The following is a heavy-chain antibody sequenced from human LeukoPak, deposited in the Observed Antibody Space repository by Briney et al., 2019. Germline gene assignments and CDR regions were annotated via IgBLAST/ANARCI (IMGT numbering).Heavy chain of an antibody. CDR2: INPNSGGT. D-gene: IGHD3-10*01. J-gene: IGHJ4*02. Sequence: ASVKVSCKASGYTFTGYYMHWVRQAPGQGLGWMGWINPNSGGTNYAQKFQGRVTMTRDTSISTAYMELSRLRSDDTAVYYCARSAINYGSGSYALDYWGQGTLVTVSS. CDR3: ARSAINYGSGSYALDY. CDR1: GYTFTGYY. V-gene: IGHV1-2*02.